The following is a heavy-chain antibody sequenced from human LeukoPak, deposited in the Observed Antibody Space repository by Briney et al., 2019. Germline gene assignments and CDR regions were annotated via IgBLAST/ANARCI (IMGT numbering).Heavy chain of an antibody. CDR1: GGSFSGYY. V-gene: IGHV4-34*01. Sequence: SSETLSLTCVVSGGSFSGYYWSWIRQSPGKGLEWIGEINHRGSTNYNPSLKSRVTISVDTSKNQFSLELSSVTAADTAVYYCARAPSGYPFDYWGQGTLVTVSS. CDR2: INHRGST. J-gene: IGHJ4*02. D-gene: IGHD3-22*01. CDR3: ARAPSGYPFDY.